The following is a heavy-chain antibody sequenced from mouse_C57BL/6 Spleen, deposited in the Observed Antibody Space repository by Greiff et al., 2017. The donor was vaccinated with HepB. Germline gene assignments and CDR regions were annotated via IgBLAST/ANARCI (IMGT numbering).Heavy chain of an antibody. V-gene: IGHV1-69*01. CDR1: GYTFTSYW. Sequence: QVHVKQPGAELVMPGASVKLSCKASGYTFTSYWMHWVKQRPGQGLEWIGEIDPSDSYTNYNQKFKGKSTLTVDKSSSTAYMQLSSLTSEDSAVYYCARKRGYYFDYWGKAPLSQSPQ. CDR2: IDPSDSYT. J-gene: IGHJ2*01. CDR3: ARKRGYYFDY.